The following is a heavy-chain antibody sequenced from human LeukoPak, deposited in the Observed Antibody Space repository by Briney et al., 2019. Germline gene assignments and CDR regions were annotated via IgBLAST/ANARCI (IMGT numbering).Heavy chain of an antibody. D-gene: IGHD2-2*01. V-gene: IGHV4-59*01. Sequence: SETLSLTCTFSGDSISGYYWSWIRQPPGKGLEWIGYICYSGSTNYNPSLKSRVTISVDTSKNQFSLKLSSVTAADTAVYYCARRVSAASNWFDPWGQGTLVTVSS. CDR3: ARRVSAASNWFDP. CDR2: ICYSGST. CDR1: GDSISGYY. J-gene: IGHJ5*02.